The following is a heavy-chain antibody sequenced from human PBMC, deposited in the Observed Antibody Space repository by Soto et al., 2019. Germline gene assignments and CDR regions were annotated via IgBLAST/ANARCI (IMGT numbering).Heavy chain of an antibody. CDR3: AKDRDYDILAAYYYYMGV. CDR2: ISGSGGST. V-gene: IGHV3-23*01. D-gene: IGHD3-9*01. CDR1: GFTFNSYV. Sequence: HPGGSLRLSCAASGFTFNSYVMSWVLQAPGKGLEWVSGISGSGGSTYYADPVKGRFTIPRDNSKNTLSLQMNSLRAEDTAVYYCAKDRDYDILAAYYYYMGVWGKGITVTVSS. J-gene: IGHJ6*03.